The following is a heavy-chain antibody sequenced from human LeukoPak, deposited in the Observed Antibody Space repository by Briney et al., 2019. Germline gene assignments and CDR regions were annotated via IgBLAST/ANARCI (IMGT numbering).Heavy chain of an antibody. V-gene: IGHV3-13*01. Sequence: GGSLRLSCAASGFTFSSYDMHWVRQAPGKGLEWVSAICTAGDTYYPGSVTGRFTISRENAKNSLYLQMNSLRAGDTAVYYCARAVGRYCSGGSCYSGYYGMDVWGQGTTVTVSS. CDR2: ICTAGDT. CDR1: GFTFSSYD. CDR3: ARAVGRYCSGGSCYSGYYGMDV. D-gene: IGHD2-15*01. J-gene: IGHJ6*02.